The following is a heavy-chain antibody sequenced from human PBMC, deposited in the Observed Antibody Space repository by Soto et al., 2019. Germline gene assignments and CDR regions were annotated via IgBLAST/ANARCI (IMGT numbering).Heavy chain of an antibody. J-gene: IGHJ4*02. V-gene: IGHV4-34*01. Sequence: QVQLQQWGAGLLKPSETLSLTCAVYGGSFSGYSWTWIRQSPGKGLEWIGQINHSGSTTYNPSLKSQVTISLATSKNQFSLELSSVPAADPAVYYCARGLFSENYYSGGWYYFDYWGQGTLVTVSS. CDR1: GGSFSGYS. D-gene: IGHD1-26*01. CDR3: ARGLFSENYYSGGWYYFDY. CDR2: INHSGST.